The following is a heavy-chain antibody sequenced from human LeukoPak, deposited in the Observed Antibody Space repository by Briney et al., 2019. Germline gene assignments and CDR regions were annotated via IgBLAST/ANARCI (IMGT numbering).Heavy chain of an antibody. CDR2: IKRKRDGGTA. CDR3: AKDDYAYN. J-gene: IGHJ4*02. D-gene: IGHD4-17*01. V-gene: IGHV3-15*01. CDR1: GFSLSNAW. Sequence: GGSLRLSCAASGFSLSNAWMTWVRQAPGKGLEWVGRIKRKRDGGTAEYAAPVKGRFTISRDDLRDTLYLQMNSLKTEDTALYYCAKDDYAYNWGQGTLVTVSS.